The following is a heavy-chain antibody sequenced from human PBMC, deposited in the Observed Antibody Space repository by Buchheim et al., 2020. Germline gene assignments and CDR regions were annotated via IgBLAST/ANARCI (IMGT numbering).Heavy chain of an antibody. CDR2: ISGSGAGT. CDR3: AKGTVGIAYCGPGCFLFDN. D-gene: IGHD2-21*01. J-gene: IGHJ4*02. Sequence: EVQLLESGGNLVQAGGSLRLSCAASGFSFSSYALSWVRQPPGKGLEWVSGISGSGAGTYYADSVKGRFTISRDNPKNTLHLQLNNLRAEDTAVYYCAKGTVGIAYCGPGCFLFDNWGQGTL. V-gene: IGHV3-23*01. CDR1: GFSFSSYA.